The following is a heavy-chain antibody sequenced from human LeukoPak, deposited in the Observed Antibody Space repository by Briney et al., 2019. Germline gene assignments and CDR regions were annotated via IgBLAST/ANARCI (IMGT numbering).Heavy chain of an antibody. CDR3: ARGRAKTYYYDSSGYYSGLYFDY. Sequence: SETLSLACAVYGGSFSGYYWSWISQPPGKGLEWIGEINHSGSTNYNPSLKSRVSISIDTSKNQFSLKLSSVTAADTAVYYCARGRAKTYYYDSSGYYSGLYFDYWGQGTLVTVSS. V-gene: IGHV4-34*01. D-gene: IGHD3-22*01. CDR1: GGSFSGYY. CDR2: INHSGST. J-gene: IGHJ4*02.